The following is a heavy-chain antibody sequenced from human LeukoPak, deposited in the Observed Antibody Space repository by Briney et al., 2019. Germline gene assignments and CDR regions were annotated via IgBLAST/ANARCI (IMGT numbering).Heavy chain of an antibody. D-gene: IGHD2-2*01. Sequence: SVKVSCKASGGTFSSYAISWVRQAPGQGLEWMGRIIPILGIANYAQKFQGRVTITADKSTSTAYMELSSLRSEDTAVYYCATTPSTDCSSTSCYGFDYWGQRTLVTVSS. CDR3: ATTPSTDCSSTSCYGFDY. J-gene: IGHJ4*02. V-gene: IGHV1-69*04. CDR2: IIPILGIA. CDR1: GGTFSSYA.